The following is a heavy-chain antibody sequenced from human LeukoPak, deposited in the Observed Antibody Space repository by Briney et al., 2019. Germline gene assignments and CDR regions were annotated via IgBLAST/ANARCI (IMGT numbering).Heavy chain of an antibody. J-gene: IGHJ4*02. CDR3: ARNDYGSGSYITLFDY. CDR2: IYSGGSA. D-gene: IGHD3-10*01. Sequence: GGSLRLSCVSSGFTFNNYAMNWVRQAPGKGLEWVSVIYSGGSAYYADSVKGRFTISRDNSKNTLYLQMNSLRAEDTAVYYCARNDYGSGSYITLFDYWGQGTLVTVSS. V-gene: IGHV3-66*01. CDR1: GFTFNNYA.